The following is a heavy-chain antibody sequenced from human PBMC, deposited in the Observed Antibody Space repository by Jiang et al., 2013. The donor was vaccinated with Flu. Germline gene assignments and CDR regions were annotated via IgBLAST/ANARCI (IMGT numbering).Heavy chain of an antibody. CDR3: ARDAYYGSGSYRFDY. CDR2: IIPIFGTA. CDR1: GGTFSSYA. V-gene: IGHV1-69*01. D-gene: IGHD3-10*01. Sequence: GGTFSSYAISWVRQAPGQGLEWMGGIIPIFGTANYAQKFQGRVTITADESTSTAYMELSSLRSEDTAVYYCARDAYYGSGSYRFDYWGQGTLVTVSS. J-gene: IGHJ4*02.